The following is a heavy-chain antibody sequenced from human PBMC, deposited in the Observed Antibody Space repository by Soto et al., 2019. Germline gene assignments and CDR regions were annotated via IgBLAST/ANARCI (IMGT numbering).Heavy chain of an antibody. CDR1: GGSISSYY. V-gene: IGHV4-59*01. J-gene: IGHJ6*02. Sequence: QVQLQESGPGLVKPSETLSLTCTVSGGSISSYYWSWIRQPPGKGLEWIGYIYYSGSTNYNPSLKSRVTISVDTSKNQFSLKLSSVTAADTAVYYCARAAGYYYSYGMDVWGQGTTVTVSS. CDR3: ARAAGYYYSYGMDV. CDR2: IYYSGST.